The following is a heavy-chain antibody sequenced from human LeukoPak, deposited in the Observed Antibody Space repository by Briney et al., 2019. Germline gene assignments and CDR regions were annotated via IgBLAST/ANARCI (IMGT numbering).Heavy chain of an antibody. CDR3: ARDGLFNHNPYYDLWSGYFVNAFDI. CDR1: GFTFSSYA. CDR2: ISYDGSNK. D-gene: IGHD3-3*01. V-gene: IGHV3-30*04. J-gene: IGHJ3*02. Sequence: GRSLRLSCAASGFTFSSYAMHWVRQAPGKGLEWVAVISYDGSNKYYADSVKGRFTISRDNSKNTLYLQMNSPRAEDTAVYYCARDGLFNHNPYYDLWSGYFVNAFDIWGQGTMVTVSS.